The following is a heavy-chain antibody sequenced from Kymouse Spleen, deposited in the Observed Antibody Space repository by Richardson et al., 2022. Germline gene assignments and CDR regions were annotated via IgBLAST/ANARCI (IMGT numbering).Heavy chain of an antibody. CDR3: AREAAAAGTYFDY. J-gene: IGHJ4*02. CDR1: GGSFSGYY. CDR2: INHSGST. V-gene: IGHV4-34*01. D-gene: IGHD6-13*01. Sequence: QVQLQQWGAGLLKPSETLSLTCAVYGGSFSGYYWSWIRQPPGKGLEWIGEINHSGSTNYNPSLKSRVTISVDTSKNQFSLKLSSVTAADTAVYYCAREAAAAGTYFDYWGQGTLVTVSS.